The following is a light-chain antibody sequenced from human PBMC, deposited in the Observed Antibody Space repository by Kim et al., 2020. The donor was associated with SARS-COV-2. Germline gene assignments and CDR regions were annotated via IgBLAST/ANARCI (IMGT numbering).Light chain of an antibody. Sequence: SYELTQPPSVSVAPGKTARVSCEGNSIGSKSVHWYQQKSGQAPVLVIYYDSDRPSGIPERFSGSNSGNTATLTISRVEAGDEADYYCQVWDSSSDHRVVFGGGTQLTVL. CDR2: YDS. J-gene: IGLJ2*01. CDR3: QVWDSSSDHRVV. CDR1: SIGSKS. V-gene: IGLV3-21*04.